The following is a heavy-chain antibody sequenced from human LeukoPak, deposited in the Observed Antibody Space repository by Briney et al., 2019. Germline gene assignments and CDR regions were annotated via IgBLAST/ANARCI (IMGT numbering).Heavy chain of an antibody. Sequence: ASVKVSCKASGYTFTSYGISWVRQAPGQGLEWMGWISAYNSNTNYAQKLQGRVTMTTDTSTSTAYMELRSLRSDDTAVYYSARDPTGPTSRWELLNRYFDYWGQGTLVTVSS. CDR1: GYTFTSYG. V-gene: IGHV1-18*01. D-gene: IGHD1-26*01. J-gene: IGHJ4*02. CDR2: ISAYNSNT. CDR3: ARDPTGPTSRWELLNRYFDY.